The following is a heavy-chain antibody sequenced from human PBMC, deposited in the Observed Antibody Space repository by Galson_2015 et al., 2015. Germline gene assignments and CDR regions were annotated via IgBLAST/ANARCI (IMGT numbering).Heavy chain of an antibody. CDR1: GGSFSGYY. CDR3: ASHSSGWYLGY. D-gene: IGHD6-19*01. CDR2: ITHTGST. Sequence: SETLSLTCGVYGGSFSGYYWSWIRQPPGKGLEWIGEITHTGSTNYNPSLKSRLTISVDTSKNQFSLRLSSVTATDTAVYYCASHSSGWYLGYWGQGTLVTVSS. V-gene: IGHV4-34*01. J-gene: IGHJ4*02.